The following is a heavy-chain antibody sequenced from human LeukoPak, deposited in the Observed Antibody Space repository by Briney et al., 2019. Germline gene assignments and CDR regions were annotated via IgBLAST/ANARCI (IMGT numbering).Heavy chain of an antibody. CDR1: GGSFSGYF. Sequence: SETLSLTCGVYGGSFSGYFWSWIRQPPGKGLEWIGDINHSGSTNYNPSLKSRVTISVDTSRNQFSLNLGSVTAADTSVAAADTAVYYCARGRGTAARLDAFDIWGQGTMVTVSS. J-gene: IGHJ3*02. D-gene: IGHD6-6*01. CDR2: INHSGST. CDR3: DTAVYYCARGRGTAARLDAFDI. V-gene: IGHV4-34*01.